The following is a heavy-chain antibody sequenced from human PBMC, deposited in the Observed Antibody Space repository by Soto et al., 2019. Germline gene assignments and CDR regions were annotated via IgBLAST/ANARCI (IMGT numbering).Heavy chain of an antibody. V-gene: IGHV3-7*01. D-gene: IGHD6-13*01. CDR2: IKQDGSEK. CDR1: GFTFSSYW. Sequence: GGSLRLSCAASGFTFSSYWMSWVRQAPGKGLEWVANIKQDGSEKYYVDSVKGRFTISRDNAKNSLYLQMNSLRAEDTAVYYCARDRSIAAAGIGLVHYYYYGMDVWGQGTTVTVSS. CDR3: ARDRSIAAAGIGLVHYYYYGMDV. J-gene: IGHJ6*02.